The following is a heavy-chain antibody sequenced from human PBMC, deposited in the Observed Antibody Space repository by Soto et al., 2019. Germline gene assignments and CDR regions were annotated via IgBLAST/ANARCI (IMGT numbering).Heavy chain of an antibody. CDR1: GGSISSGGYY. J-gene: IGHJ5*02. CDR3: ARSYSSRKWINWFDP. V-gene: IGHV4-31*03. Sequence: PSETLSLTCTVSGGSISSGGYYWSWIRQHPGKGLEWIGYIYYSGSTYYNPSLKSRVTISVDTSKNQFSLKLSSVTAADTAVYYCARSYSSRKWINWFDPWGQGTLVTVSS. D-gene: IGHD6-13*01. CDR2: IYYSGST.